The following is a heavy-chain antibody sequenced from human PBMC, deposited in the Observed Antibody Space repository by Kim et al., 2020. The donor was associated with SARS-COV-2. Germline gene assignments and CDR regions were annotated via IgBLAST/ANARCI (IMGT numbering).Heavy chain of an antibody. J-gene: IGHJ5*02. CDR3: ARVHLEWLLFSWFDP. CDR1: GFTFSSYA. V-gene: IGHV3-30-3*01. CDR2: ISYDGSNK. D-gene: IGHD3-3*01. Sequence: GGSLRLSCAASGFTFSSYAMHWVRQAPGKGLEWVAVISYDGSNKYYADSVKGRFTISRDNSKNTLYLQMNSLRAEDTAVYYCARVHLEWLLFSWFDPWGQGTLVTVSS.